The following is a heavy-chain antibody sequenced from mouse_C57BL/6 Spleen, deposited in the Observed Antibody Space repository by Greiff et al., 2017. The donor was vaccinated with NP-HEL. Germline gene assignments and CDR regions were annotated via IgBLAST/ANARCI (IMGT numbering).Heavy chain of an antibody. V-gene: IGHV1-64*01. CDR3: ALITTVVEGDYYAMDY. CDR2: IHPNSGST. D-gene: IGHD1-1*01. CDR1: GYTFTSYW. J-gene: IGHJ4*01. Sequence: QVQLQQSGAELVKPGASVKLSCKASGYTFTSYWMHWVKQRPGQGLEWIGMIHPNSGSTNYNEKFKSKATLTVDKSSSTAYMQLSSLTSEDSAVYYCALITTVVEGDYYAMDYWGQGTSVTVSS.